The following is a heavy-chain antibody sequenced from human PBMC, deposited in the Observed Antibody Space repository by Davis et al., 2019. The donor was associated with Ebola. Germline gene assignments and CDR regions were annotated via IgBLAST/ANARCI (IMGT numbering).Heavy chain of an antibody. CDR2: INAGNGNT. D-gene: IGHD2-2*01. V-gene: IGHV1-3*01. CDR1: GYTFTSYA. J-gene: IGHJ4*02. CDR3: ARYQLLGYYFDY. Sequence: AASVKVSCKVSGYTFTSYAMHWVRQAPGQRLEWMGWINAGNGNTKYSQKFQGRVTMTRDTSTSTVFMELSSLRSEDTAVYYCARYQLLGYYFDYWGQGTLVTVSS.